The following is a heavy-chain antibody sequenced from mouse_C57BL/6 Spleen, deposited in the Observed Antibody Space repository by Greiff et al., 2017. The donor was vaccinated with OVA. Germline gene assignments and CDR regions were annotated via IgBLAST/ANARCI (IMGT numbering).Heavy chain of an antibody. CDR3: AVFITTVVATDYDAMDY. Sequence: QVQLQQPGAELVRPGSSVKLSCKASGYTFTSYWMHWVKQRPIQGLEWIGNIDPSDSETHYNQKFKDKASLTVDKSSSTAYMQLSSLTSEYSAVYYCAVFITTVVATDYDAMDYWGQGTSVTVSS. CDR2: IDPSDSET. V-gene: IGHV1-52*01. J-gene: IGHJ4*01. D-gene: IGHD1-1*01. CDR1: GYTFTSYW.